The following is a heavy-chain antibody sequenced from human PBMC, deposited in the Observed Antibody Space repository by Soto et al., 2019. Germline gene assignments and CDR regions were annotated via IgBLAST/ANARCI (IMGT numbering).Heavy chain of an antibody. CDR2: ISGGGGTT. CDR1: GFTFSYYA. CDR3: AKQAGYSSDPFDY. Sequence: EVQLLESGGGLVQPGGSLRLSCAASGFTFSYYAMSWVRQTPGTGLEWDSGISGGGGTTYYAASVKGRFTISRDNSKTTLYLQINSLRAEDTAVYYCAKQAGYSSDPFDYWGQGTLVTVSS. J-gene: IGHJ4*02. V-gene: IGHV3-23*01. D-gene: IGHD6-19*01.